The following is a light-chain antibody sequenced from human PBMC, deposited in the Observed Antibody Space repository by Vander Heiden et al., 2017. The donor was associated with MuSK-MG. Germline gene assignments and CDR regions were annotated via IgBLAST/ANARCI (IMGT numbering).Light chain of an antibody. J-gene: IGKJ2*01. CDR3: QQYQSFPYT. V-gene: IGKV1-5*03. Sequence: DIQMTQSPFPLSASVGERVTITCRASQSISNWLAWYQQKPGQAPNLLIYKASNLESWVPSRFSGSGSGTEFTLTISSLQPDDFATYYCQQYQSFPYTFGQGTKLE. CDR1: QSISNW. CDR2: KAS.